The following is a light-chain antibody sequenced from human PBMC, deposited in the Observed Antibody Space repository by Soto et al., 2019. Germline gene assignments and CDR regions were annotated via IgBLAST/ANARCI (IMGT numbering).Light chain of an antibody. CDR1: SNDVGGYNS. Sequence: QSALTQPASVSGSPGQSITITCTGTSNDVGGYNSVSCYQQHPGKAPKLIIYEVTNRPSRISNRFSGSKSGNTASLTISGLQAEDEADYYCSSYTTRSSLVFGGGTKLTVL. CDR3: SSYTTRSSLV. J-gene: IGLJ2*01. V-gene: IGLV2-14*01. CDR2: EVT.